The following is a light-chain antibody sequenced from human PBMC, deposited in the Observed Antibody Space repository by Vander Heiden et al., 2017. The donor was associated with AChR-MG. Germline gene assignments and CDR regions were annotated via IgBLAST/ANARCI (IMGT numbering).Light chain of an antibody. CDR3: QQYNTWPT. CDR1: QSVSSN. Sequence: ETVMTQSPATLSVSPGERATLSCRASQSVSSNLAWYQRKPGQAPRLLIYGTSTRATGIPARFSGSGSGTEFTLTISSLQSEDFAVYYCQQYNTWPTFGPGTKVDIK. J-gene: IGKJ3*01. V-gene: IGKV3-15*01. CDR2: GTS.